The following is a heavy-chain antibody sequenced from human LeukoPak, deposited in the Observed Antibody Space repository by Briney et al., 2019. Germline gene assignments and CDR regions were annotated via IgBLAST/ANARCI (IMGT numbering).Heavy chain of an antibody. CDR2: INQDGSEK. D-gene: IGHD3-3*01. V-gene: IGHV3-7*01. Sequence: GESLRLSCAASGFTFTTYWMSWVRQAPGKGLEWVANINQDGSEKYFVDSVKGRFTISRDNANNSLYLQMNSLRAEDTAVYYCARSLRNAFDIWGQGTMVTVSS. CDR1: GFTFTTYW. J-gene: IGHJ3*02. CDR3: ARSLRNAFDI.